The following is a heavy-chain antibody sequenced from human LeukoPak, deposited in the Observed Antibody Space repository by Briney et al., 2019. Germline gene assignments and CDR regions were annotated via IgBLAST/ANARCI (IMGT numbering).Heavy chain of an antibody. D-gene: IGHD2-15*01. V-gene: IGHV3-7*01. CDR2: IKQDGSGK. CDR3: ARVRGGYYMDV. CDR1: GFTFSGYW. Sequence: GGSLRLSCAASGFTFSGYWMSWVRQAPGKGLEWMANIKQDGSGKDYVDSVKGRFTISRDNAKNSLYLQMNSLRAEDTAVYYCARVRGGYYMDVWGKGTTVTVSS. J-gene: IGHJ6*03.